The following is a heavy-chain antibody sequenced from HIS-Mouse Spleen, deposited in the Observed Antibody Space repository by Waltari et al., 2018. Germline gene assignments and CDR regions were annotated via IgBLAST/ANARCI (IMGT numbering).Heavy chain of an antibody. CDR3: AREIPYSSSWYDWYFDL. J-gene: IGHJ2*01. V-gene: IGHV4-39*07. CDR1: GGSISSSSYY. CDR2: IYYSGRT. D-gene: IGHD6-13*01. Sequence: QLQLQESGPGLVTPSETLSLPCTVSGGSISSSSYYWGWSRQPPGKGLEWTGSIYYSGRTNDNPSIKSRVTISGETSKNQFALKLSSVTAAETAVYYCAREIPYSSSWYDWYFDLWGRGTLVTVSS.